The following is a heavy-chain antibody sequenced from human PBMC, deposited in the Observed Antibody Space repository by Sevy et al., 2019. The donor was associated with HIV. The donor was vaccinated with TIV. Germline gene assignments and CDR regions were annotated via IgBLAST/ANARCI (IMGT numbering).Heavy chain of an antibody. V-gene: IGHV3-11*04. CDR3: ARGGYGYNLFDY. CDR2: ISTTGHDI. D-gene: IGHD5-12*01. J-gene: IGHJ4*02. Sequence: GGSLRLSCAASGFTFSDSYMCWVRQAPGKGLEWVSYISTTGHDIYYADSVKGRFTISRDNAKNSLRLQMNSLGVEDTAVYFCARGGYGYNLFDYWGRGTLVTVSS. CDR1: GFTFSDSY.